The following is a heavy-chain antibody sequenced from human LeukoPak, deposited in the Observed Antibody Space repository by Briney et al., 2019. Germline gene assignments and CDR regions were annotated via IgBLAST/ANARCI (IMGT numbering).Heavy chain of an antibody. CDR1: GGSISTYY. CDR3: ATDAGNVIEY. CDR2: ISYSGST. Sequence: SETLSLTCTVSGGSISTYYWSWIRQPPGKGLEWIGYISYSGSTNYNPSLKSRVSISLDTSKNQFALKLSSVTAADTAVYYCATDAGNVIEYWGQGTLVTVSS. J-gene: IGHJ4*02. V-gene: IGHV4-59*08. D-gene: IGHD4-23*01.